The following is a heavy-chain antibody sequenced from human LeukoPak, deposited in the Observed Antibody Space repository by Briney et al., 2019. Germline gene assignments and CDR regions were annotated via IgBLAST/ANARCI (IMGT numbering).Heavy chain of an antibody. J-gene: IGHJ4*02. CDR2: INPSGGST. V-gene: IGHV1-46*01. CDR1: GYTFTSYY. CDR3: ARESNNYEFDY. D-gene: IGHD4-11*01. Sequence: ASVKVSCKASGYTFTSYYMHWVRQAPGQGLEWMGIINPSGGSTSYAQKFQGRVTMTRDMSTSTVHMELSSLRSEDTAVYYCARESNNYEFDYWGQGTLVTVSS.